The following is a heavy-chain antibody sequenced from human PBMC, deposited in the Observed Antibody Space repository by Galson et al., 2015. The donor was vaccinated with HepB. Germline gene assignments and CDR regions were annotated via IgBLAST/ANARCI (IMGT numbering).Heavy chain of an antibody. V-gene: IGHV1-46*01. D-gene: IGHD3-10*01. CDR2: INPSGGST. J-gene: IGHJ6*03. Sequence: SVKVSCKASGYTFTSYYMHWVRQAPGQGLEWMGIINPSGGSTSYAQKFQGRVTMTRDTSTSTVYMELSSLRSEDTAVYYCARDRALRLGPYYYYYMDVWGKGTTVTVSS. CDR1: GYTFTSYY. CDR3: ARDRALRLGPYYYYYMDV.